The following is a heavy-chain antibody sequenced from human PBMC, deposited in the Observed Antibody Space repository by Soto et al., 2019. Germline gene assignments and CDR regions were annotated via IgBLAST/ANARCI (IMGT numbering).Heavy chain of an antibody. CDR3: ARRVVGATWAFDI. J-gene: IGHJ3*02. V-gene: IGHV4-39*01. CDR1: GGSISSSSYY. Sequence: SETLSLTCTVSGGSISSSSYYWRWIRQPPGKGLEWIGSIYYSVSTYYNPSLKSRVTISVDTSKNQFSLKLSSVTAADTAVYYCARRVVGATWAFDIWGQGTMVTVSS. D-gene: IGHD1-26*01. CDR2: IYYSVST.